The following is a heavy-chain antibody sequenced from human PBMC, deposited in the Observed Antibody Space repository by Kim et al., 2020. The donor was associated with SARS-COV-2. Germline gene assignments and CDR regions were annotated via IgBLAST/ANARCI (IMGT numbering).Heavy chain of an antibody. J-gene: IGHJ6*02. V-gene: IGHV3-30*02. Sequence: DSVKGRFTISRDNSKNTLYLQMNSLRAEDTAVYYCAKSMTTVTTDYGMDVWGQGTTVTVSS. CDR3: AKSMTTVTTDYGMDV. D-gene: IGHD4-17*01.